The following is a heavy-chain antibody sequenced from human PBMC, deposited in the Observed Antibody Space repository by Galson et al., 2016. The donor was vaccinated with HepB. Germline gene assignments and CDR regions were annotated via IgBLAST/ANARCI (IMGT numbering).Heavy chain of an antibody. V-gene: IGHV1-69*04. D-gene: IGHD2-15*01. CDR3: ARDPRYCSGGSCSAPES. J-gene: IGHJ5*02. Sequence: SVKVSCKAPRGTFKSYTITWVRKAPGQGLEWMGRIIPIVGIVKYAQKFQDRVTIAVDKTTSTAYMELGRLRSDDTAVYYCARDPRYCSGGSCSAPESWGQGTLVTVAS. CDR2: IIPIVGIV. CDR1: RGTFKSYT.